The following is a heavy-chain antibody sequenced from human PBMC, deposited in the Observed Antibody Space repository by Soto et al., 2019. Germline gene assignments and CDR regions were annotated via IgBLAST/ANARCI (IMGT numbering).Heavy chain of an antibody. CDR3: AKDQGQYSGSPFDY. Sequence: GGSLKLACAASGFTFSIYGMHWVRQSPGKGLEWVAVISYDGSNKYYADSVKGRFTISRDNSKNTLYLQMNSLRAEDTAVYYCAKDQGQYSGSPFDYWGQGTLVTVSS. CDR1: GFTFSIYG. D-gene: IGHD1-26*01. CDR2: ISYDGSNK. J-gene: IGHJ4*02. V-gene: IGHV3-30*18.